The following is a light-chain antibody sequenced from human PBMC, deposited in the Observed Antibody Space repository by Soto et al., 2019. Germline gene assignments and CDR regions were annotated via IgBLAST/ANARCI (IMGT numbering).Light chain of an antibody. CDR1: QSVRSD. CDR3: QQYSNWPQT. CDR2: GAS. J-gene: IGKJ1*01. V-gene: IGKV3-15*01. Sequence: EIVMTQSPATLSMSPGERATLSCRASQSVRSDFAWYQQKPGQSPRLLIYGASTRANGIPARFSGSGSGTEFTLTISSLQSEDFAVYYCQQYSNWPQTFGQGTKGEIK.